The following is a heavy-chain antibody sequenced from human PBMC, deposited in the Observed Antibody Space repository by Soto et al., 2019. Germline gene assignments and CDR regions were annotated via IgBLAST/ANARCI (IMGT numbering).Heavy chain of an antibody. CDR3: ARALTTVTLFDP. D-gene: IGHD4-17*01. J-gene: IGHJ5*02. Sequence: QVQLQESGPGLVKPSQTLSLTCTVSGGSISSGGYYWSWIRQHPGKGLEWIGYIYYSGSTHYNPFLQSRVTISVDTSKHQFSLKLSSVTAADTDVYYCARALTTVTLFDPWGQGTLVTVSS. CDR2: IYYSGST. V-gene: IGHV4-31*03. CDR1: GGSISSGGYY.